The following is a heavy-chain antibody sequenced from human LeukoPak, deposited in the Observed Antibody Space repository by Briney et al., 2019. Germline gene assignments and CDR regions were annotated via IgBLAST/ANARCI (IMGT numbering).Heavy chain of an antibody. Sequence: GGSLRLSCAASGFTFSSYGMHWVRQAPGKGLVWVSRIHSDGSTTTYADSVKGRFTISRDNAKNTLYLQMNSLRVEDTAVYYCASDTVDTAVGIDYWGQGTLVTVSS. V-gene: IGHV3-74*01. CDR2: IHSDGSTT. CDR1: GFTFSSYG. CDR3: ASDTVDTAVGIDY. D-gene: IGHD5-18*01. J-gene: IGHJ4*02.